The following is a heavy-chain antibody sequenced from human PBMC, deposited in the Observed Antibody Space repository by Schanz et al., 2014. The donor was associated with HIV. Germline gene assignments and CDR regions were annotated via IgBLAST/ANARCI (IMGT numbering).Heavy chain of an antibody. Sequence: EVQLLESGGGLVQPGGSLRLSCAASGFTFSSYAMNWVRQPPGKGLEWVSAISGSGGSTYYADSVKGRFTISRDDAKSSLFLQMNSLRAEDTAVYYCARGDAALGDYWGQGTLVTVSS. CDR1: GFTFSSYA. CDR3: ARGDAALGDY. V-gene: IGHV3-23*01. D-gene: IGHD5-18*01. J-gene: IGHJ4*02. CDR2: ISGSGGST.